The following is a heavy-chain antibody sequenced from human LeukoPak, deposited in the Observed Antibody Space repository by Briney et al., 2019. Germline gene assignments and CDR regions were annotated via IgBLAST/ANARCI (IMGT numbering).Heavy chain of an antibody. CDR2: ISYDGINK. Sequence: PGGSLRLSCAASGFTFSNHTMHWVRHAPGKGLEWVAVISYDGINKYYADCVKGRFTISRHISKNTLYQQMNSQRADDTSVYFCATNSGCNYHFPFDYWGQGTLVTVSS. CDR1: GFTFSNHT. D-gene: IGHD5-24*01. CDR3: ATNSGCNYHFPFDY. V-gene: IGHV3-30*04. J-gene: IGHJ4*02.